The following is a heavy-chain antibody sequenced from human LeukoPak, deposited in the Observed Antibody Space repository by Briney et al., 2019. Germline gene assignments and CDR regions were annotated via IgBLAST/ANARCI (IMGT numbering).Heavy chain of an antibody. CDR1: GFTFSSYA. V-gene: IGHV3-23*01. D-gene: IGHD1-14*01. CDR3: PKDYHTTASNTDPFDY. CDR2: ITCSGDST. J-gene: IGHJ4*02. Sequence: GGALRLSCAASGFTFSSYAMSWVRQAPGKGLEWVSGITCSGDSTHYADSVKGRFSISRDNHKNTLYLQMYSLRADDTAIHYCPKDYHTTASNTDPFDYWRLGTLVTVSS.